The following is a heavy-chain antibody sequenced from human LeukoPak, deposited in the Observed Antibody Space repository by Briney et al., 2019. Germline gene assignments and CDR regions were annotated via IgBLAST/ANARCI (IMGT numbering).Heavy chain of an antibody. Sequence: GGPLTLPCAACGLTFCGYDVHGVRQAPGKGLEGVVLLWYYGSDKYYADSVKGLFTISRDNSKNTLLLQMNSLRAEDTAVYYCAKDIAAAGGPCAYWGRGTLVTVSS. CDR1: GLTFCGYD. CDR3: AKDIAAAGGPCAY. J-gene: IGHJ4*02. V-gene: IGHV3-33*06. CDR2: LWYYGSDK. D-gene: IGHD6-13*01.